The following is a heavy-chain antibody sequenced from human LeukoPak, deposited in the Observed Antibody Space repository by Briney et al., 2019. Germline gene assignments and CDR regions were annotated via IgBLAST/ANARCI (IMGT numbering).Heavy chain of an antibody. CDR1: GDSINSSSYY. D-gene: IGHD1-1*01. CDR2: VHNSGSA. J-gene: IGHJ4*02. Sequence: SETLSLTCTVSGDSINSSSYYWGWIRQPPGKGLEWIGSVHNSGSAYYNPSLKSPVTISLDTSKKQFPLKLSSVTAADTAVYYCARDNNWNGGYYFGYWGQGTLVTVSS. CDR3: ARDNNWNGGYYFGY. V-gene: IGHV4-39*06.